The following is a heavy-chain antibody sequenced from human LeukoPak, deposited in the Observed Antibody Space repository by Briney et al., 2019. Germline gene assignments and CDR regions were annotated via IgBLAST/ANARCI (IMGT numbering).Heavy chain of an antibody. V-gene: IGHV1-2*02. D-gene: IGHD3-22*01. J-gene: IGHJ5*02. CDR2: INPNSGGT. Sequence: GASVKVSCKASGYTFTGYYMHWVRQAPGQGLEWMGWINPNSGGTNYAQKFQGRVTMIRDTSISTAYMELSRLRSDGTAVYYCAREYYYDSSGYYLANWFDPRGQGTLVTVSS. CDR1: GYTFTGYY. CDR3: AREYYYDSSGYYLANWFDP.